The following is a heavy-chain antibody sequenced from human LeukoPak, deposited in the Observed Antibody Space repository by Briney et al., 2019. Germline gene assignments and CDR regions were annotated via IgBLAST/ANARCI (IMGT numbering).Heavy chain of an antibody. D-gene: IGHD5-18*01. Sequence: SETLSLTCTVSGGSISSYYWSWIRQPPGKGLEWIGDIYYSGSTNYNPSLKSRVTISVDTSKNQFSLRLSSVTAADTAVYYSARLAGWSYGPLTPFDYWGQGTLVTVSS. J-gene: IGHJ4*02. CDR1: GGSISSYY. CDR3: ARLAGWSYGPLTPFDY. V-gene: IGHV4-59*08. CDR2: IYYSGST.